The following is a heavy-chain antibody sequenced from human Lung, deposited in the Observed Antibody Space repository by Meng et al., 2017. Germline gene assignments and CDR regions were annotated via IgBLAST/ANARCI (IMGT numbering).Heavy chain of an antibody. Sequence: HVLLLQSGAEVKQPGAPLKVSCKASDYTFTGYGVCWVRQAPGQGLEWMAWLGAHPGDTSFAPKFLGRVTVTADTATATAYMELRSLRSDDTAVYYCARGTPGRSYCDYWGLGTLVTVSS. J-gene: IGHJ4*02. CDR2: LGAHPGDT. CDR3: ARGTPGRSYCDY. CDR1: DYTFTGYG. D-gene: IGHD3-10*01. V-gene: IGHV1-18*01.